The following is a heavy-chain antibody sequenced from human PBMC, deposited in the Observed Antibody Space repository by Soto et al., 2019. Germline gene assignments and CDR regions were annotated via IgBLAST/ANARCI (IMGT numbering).Heavy chain of an antibody. J-gene: IGHJ4*02. CDR1: GFTFNNYA. Sequence: EVQLLDSGGGLVQPGGSLRLSCAASGFTFNNYAMNWVRQAPGKGLEWVATISGTGGSTYYADSVKGRFTISRDNSKNTLYLHMNCLRVEDTAVYYCAKDRLGGNFDYWGQRTQVTVSS. V-gene: IGHV3-23*01. CDR3: AKDRLGGNFDY. CDR2: ISGTGGST.